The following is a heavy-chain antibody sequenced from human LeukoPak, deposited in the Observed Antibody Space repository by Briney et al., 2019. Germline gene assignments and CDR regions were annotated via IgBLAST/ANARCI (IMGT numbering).Heavy chain of an antibody. D-gene: IGHD3-22*01. J-gene: IGHJ4*02. CDR2: ISSSSSYI. CDR1: GFTFSSYS. Sequence: GGSLRLSCAASGFTFSSYSMNWVRQAPGKGLEWVSSISSSSSYIYYADSVKGRFTISRDNAKNSLYLQMNSLRAEDTAVYYCAREMEIYYYDSSGYLDYWGQGTLVTVSS. CDR3: AREMEIYYYDSSGYLDY. V-gene: IGHV3-21*01.